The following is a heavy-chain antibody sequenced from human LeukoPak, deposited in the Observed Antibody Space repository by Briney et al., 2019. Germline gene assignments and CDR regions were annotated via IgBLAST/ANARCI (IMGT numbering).Heavy chain of an antibody. Sequence: SETLSLTCTVSGFSISTTAYSWGWIRQPPGKGLEWIGSIYYSGSTYYNPSLKSRVTISVDTSKNQFSLKLTSVTAADTAVYYCARGTFYCSSTSCYELGWFDPWGQGTLVTVSS. CDR3: ARGTFYCSSTSCYELGWFDP. D-gene: IGHD2-2*01. V-gene: IGHV4-39*07. CDR2: IYYSGST. CDR1: GFSISTTAYS. J-gene: IGHJ5*02.